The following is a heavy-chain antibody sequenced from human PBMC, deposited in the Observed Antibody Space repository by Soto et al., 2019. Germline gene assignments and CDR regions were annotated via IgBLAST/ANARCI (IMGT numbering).Heavy chain of an antibody. CDR3: ARDRRDGYTRYFEF. V-gene: IGHV4-59*01. CDR1: GVSITSYF. J-gene: IGHJ4*02. Sequence: PSETLSLTCTVSGVSITSYFWSWIRQTPGKGLDWIGSISFSGATYSNPSLKGRAALSVDTSENHLSLTLNSVTSADTAVYFCARDRRDGYTRYFEFWGQGNKVTVSS. D-gene: IGHD5-12*01. CDR2: ISFSGAT.